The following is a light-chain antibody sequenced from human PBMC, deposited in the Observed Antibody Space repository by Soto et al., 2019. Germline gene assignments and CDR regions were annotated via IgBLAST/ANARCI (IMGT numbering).Light chain of an antibody. Sequence: QSVLTQPASVSGSPGQSITISCTGTSSDTGANNHVSWYQQHPGKAPKLMIYEVSDRPSGVSNRFSGSKSGNTASLTISGLQAEDEADYYCNSYTTSDTWVFGGGTKLTVL. CDR2: EVS. J-gene: IGLJ3*02. CDR1: SSDTGANNH. CDR3: NSYTTSDTWV. V-gene: IGLV2-14*01.